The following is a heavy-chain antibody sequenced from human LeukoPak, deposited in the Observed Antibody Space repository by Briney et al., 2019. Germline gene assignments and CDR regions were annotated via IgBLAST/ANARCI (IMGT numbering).Heavy chain of an antibody. CDR1: GYTFTGYY. J-gene: IGHJ3*02. CDR3: ARLEKVLLWFGESPGAFDI. V-gene: IGHV1-2*02. Sequence: GASVKVSCKASGYTFTGYYMHWVRQAPGQGLEWMGWINPNSGGTNYAQKFQGRVTMTRDTSISTAYMELSRLRSDDTAVYYCARLEKVLLWFGESPGAFDIWGQGTMVTVSS. D-gene: IGHD3-10*01. CDR2: INPNSGGT.